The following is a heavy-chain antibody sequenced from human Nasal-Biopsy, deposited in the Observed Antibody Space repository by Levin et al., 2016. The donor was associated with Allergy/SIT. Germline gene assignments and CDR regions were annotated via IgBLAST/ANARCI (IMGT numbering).Heavy chain of an antibody. J-gene: IGHJ3*02. CDR2: ISGSGANG. CDR1: GFTFPNFA. Sequence: LSLTCAASGFTFPNFAMTWVRQAPGKGLQWVSTISGSGANGYYADSVRGRFTISRDNSKNTLYLQMNSLRAEDTAVYYCANLFVYRSTWDDAFDIWGQGTMVTVSS. CDR3: ANLFVYRSTWDDAFDI. V-gene: IGHV3-23*01. D-gene: IGHD6-13*01.